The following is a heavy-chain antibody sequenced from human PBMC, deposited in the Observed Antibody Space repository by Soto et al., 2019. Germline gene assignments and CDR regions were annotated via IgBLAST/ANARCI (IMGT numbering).Heavy chain of an antibody. V-gene: IGHV3-30*18. D-gene: IGHD3-22*01. CDR2: ISYDGSNK. CDR3: AKSLTMIVVVGSFDY. CDR1: GFTFSSYG. Sequence: PWGSLRLSCAASGFTFSSYGMHWVRQAPGKGLEWVAVISYDGSNKYYADSVKGRFTISRDNSKNTLYLQMNSLRAEDTAVYYCAKSLTMIVVVGSFDYWGQGTLVTVSS. J-gene: IGHJ4*02.